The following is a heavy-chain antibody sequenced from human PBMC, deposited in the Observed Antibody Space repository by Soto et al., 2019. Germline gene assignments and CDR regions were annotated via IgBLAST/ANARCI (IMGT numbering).Heavy chain of an antibody. Sequence: QVQLQESGPGLVRPSGTLSLTCAVSGASISSTTSGNWWSWVRQPPEKGLEWIGKIYHSGSTNYSPSLKPRXTXSXNESKSQLSRKLTSVTAADSAVYYCARMVAATLVDFWGHRTLVAV. V-gene: IGHV4-4*02. J-gene: IGHJ4*01. CDR2: IYHSGST. CDR3: ARMVAATLVDF. CDR1: GASISSTTSGNW. D-gene: IGHD1-26*01.